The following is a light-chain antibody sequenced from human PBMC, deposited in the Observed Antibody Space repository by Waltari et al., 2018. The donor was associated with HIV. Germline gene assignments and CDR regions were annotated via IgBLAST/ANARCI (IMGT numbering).Light chain of an antibody. CDR2: KDN. Sequence: QAALTQPPSASGTPGQRVTISCSGGSANIGRNSVSWFQQFPGTSPKPLIYKDNQRPSGVPDRFSASKSGTSASLAISGLRSEDEADYYCAAWDVSLRGLVFGGGTKLTVL. J-gene: IGLJ2*01. V-gene: IGLV1-47*01. CDR1: SANIGRNS. CDR3: AAWDVSLRGLV.